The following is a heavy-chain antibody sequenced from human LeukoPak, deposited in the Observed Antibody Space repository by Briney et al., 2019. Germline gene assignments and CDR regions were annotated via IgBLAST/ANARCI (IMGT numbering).Heavy chain of an antibody. CDR3: ARDPNGDYIGAFDM. Sequence: ASVKVSCKASGGTFSSYAISWVRQAPGQGLEWMGGIIPIFGTANYAQKFQGRVTITTDESTSTAYMELNSLRAEDTAVYCCARDPNGDYIGAFDMWGPGTMVTVSS. J-gene: IGHJ3*02. CDR1: GGTFSSYA. V-gene: IGHV1-69*05. CDR2: IIPIFGTA. D-gene: IGHD4-17*01.